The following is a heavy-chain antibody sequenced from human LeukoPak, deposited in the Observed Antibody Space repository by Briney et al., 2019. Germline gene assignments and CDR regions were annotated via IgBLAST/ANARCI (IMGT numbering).Heavy chain of an antibody. CDR3: ARSIVVVISTEGFDY. Sequence: SETLSLTCTVSGGSINSGSYYWSCIRQPAGKGLEWIGHIYTSGSTNYNPSLKSRVTISVDTSKNQFSLKLSSVTAADTAVYYCARSIVVVISTEGFDYWGQGTLVTVSS. D-gene: IGHD3-22*01. CDR1: GGSINSGSYY. J-gene: IGHJ4*02. CDR2: IYTSGST. V-gene: IGHV4-61*09.